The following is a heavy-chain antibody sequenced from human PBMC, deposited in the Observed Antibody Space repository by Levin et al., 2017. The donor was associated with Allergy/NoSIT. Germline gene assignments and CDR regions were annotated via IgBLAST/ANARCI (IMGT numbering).Heavy chain of an antibody. D-gene: IGHD3-22*01. CDR1: GFTFSSYG. V-gene: IGHV3-30*18. J-gene: IGHJ4*02. CDR3: AKDGPRRTYYYDSSGYYLYYFDY. CDR2: ISYDGSNK. Sequence: GGSLRLSCAASGFTFSSYGMHWVRQAPGKGLEWVAVISYDGSNKYYADSVKGRFTISRDNSKNTLYLQMNSLRAEDTAVYYCAKDGPRRTYYYDSSGYYLYYFDYWGQGTLVTVSS.